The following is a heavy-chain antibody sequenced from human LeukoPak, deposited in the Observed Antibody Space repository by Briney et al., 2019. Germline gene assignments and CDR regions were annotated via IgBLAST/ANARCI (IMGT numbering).Heavy chain of an antibody. CDR3: ARDHLRPRTGIMVYAKGTRAHVDAFDI. Sequence: PGGSLRLSCAASGFTFSSYSMNWVRQAPGKGLEWVSSISSSSSYIYYADSVKGRFTTSRDNAKNSLYLQMNSLRAEDTAVYYCARDHLRPRTGIMVYAKGTRAHVDAFDIWGQGTMVTVSS. CDR2: ISSSSSYI. CDR1: GFTFSSYS. J-gene: IGHJ3*02. D-gene: IGHD2-8*01. V-gene: IGHV3-21*01.